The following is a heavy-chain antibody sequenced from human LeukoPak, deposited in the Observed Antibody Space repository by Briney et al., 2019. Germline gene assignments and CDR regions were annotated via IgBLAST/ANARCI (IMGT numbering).Heavy chain of an antibody. CDR3: TTDRTMKGY. CDR2: IRSKNDGGTI. Sequence: GGSLILSCAASGFTFSNAWMAWVRQAPGKGLEWVDRIRSKNDGGTIGYAAPVKDRFTISSDDSKNTLYLQINSLEIEDTAVYFCTTDRTMKGYWGQGTLVTVSS. D-gene: IGHD3-22*01. CDR1: GFTFSNAW. J-gene: IGHJ4*02. V-gene: IGHV3-15*01.